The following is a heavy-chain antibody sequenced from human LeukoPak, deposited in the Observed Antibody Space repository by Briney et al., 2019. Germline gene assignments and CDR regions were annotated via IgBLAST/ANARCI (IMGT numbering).Heavy chain of an antibody. D-gene: IGHD3-9*01. V-gene: IGHV3-23*01. CDR2: ISAGGDIT. Sequence: PGGSLRLSCAASGFTFNTYDMSWVRQAPGKGLEWVSGISAGGDITYYSDSVKGRFAISRDISKSTLYLQLSSLRAEDTAIYYCAKGNILTGYNDPYYFDYWGQGTLVTVSS. CDR3: AKGNILTGYNDPYYFDY. CDR1: GFTFNTYD. J-gene: IGHJ4*02.